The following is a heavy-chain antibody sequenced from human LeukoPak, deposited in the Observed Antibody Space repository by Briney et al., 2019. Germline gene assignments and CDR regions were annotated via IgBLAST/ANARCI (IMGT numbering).Heavy chain of an antibody. Sequence: GGSLRLSCAASGFSFSGYAMSWVRQAPGKGLEWVSGISGSGGSTYYADSVKGRFTTSRDNSKNTLYLQMNSLRVEDTAVYYCAKATAGIAYYDCWSGYMEMDVWGKGTTVTVSS. CDR2: ISGSGGST. CDR3: AKATAGIAYYDCWSGYMEMDV. J-gene: IGHJ6*04. D-gene: IGHD3-3*01. V-gene: IGHV3-23*01. CDR1: GFSFSGYA.